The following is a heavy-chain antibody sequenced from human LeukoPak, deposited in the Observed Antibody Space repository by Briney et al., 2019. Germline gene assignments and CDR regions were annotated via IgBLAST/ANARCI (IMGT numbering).Heavy chain of an antibody. CDR2: IYYSGST. V-gene: IGHV4-59*06. J-gene: IGHJ4*02. Sequence: PSETLSLTCAVYGVSFSGYYWSWIRQPPGKGLEWIGYIYYSGSTYYNPSLKSRVTISVDTSKNQFSLKLSSVTAADTAVYYCAAGGDSLGYWGQGTLVTVSS. CDR3: AAGGDSLGY. CDR1: GVSFSGYY. D-gene: IGHD2-21*02.